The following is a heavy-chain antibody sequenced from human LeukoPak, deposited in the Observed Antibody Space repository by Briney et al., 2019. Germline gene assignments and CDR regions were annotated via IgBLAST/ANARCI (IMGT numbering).Heavy chain of an antibody. Sequence: VASVTVSCKASGYSFTDYLMHWVRQAPGQGLEWMGWINPHSGGTSSAQKFQSRVTMTRDTSISTTYMELSTLRSDDTAVYYCARDRNGDGFAYFDYWGQGTLVTVFS. D-gene: IGHD5-24*01. CDR3: ARDRNGDGFAYFDY. J-gene: IGHJ4*02. V-gene: IGHV1-2*02. CDR1: GYSFTDYL. CDR2: INPHSGGT.